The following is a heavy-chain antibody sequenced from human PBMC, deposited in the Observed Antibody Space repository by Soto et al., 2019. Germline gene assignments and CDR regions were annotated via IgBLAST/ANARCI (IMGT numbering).Heavy chain of an antibody. CDR3: ARGGWSMDV. D-gene: IGHD2-15*01. J-gene: IGHJ6*02. Sequence: SETLSLTCTISGASISSLYWSWVRQPPGKGLEWIGYIHYSGSTSYNPSLKSRVTMLVDTSKNQFSLRLSSVTAADTAVYYCARGGWSMDVWGQGTTVTVSS. CDR2: IHYSGST. V-gene: IGHV4-59*11. CDR1: GASISSLY.